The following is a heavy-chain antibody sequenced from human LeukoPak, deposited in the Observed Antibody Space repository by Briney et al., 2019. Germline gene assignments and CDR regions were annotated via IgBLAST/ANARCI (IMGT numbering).Heavy chain of an antibody. V-gene: IGHV4-38-2*02. Sequence: GSLRLSCAASGFTFRSYAMSWVRQAPGKGLEWIGSIYHSGSTYYNPSLKSRVTISVDTSKNQFSLKLTSVTAADTAVYYCAREGSTSGTNWFDPWGQGTLVTVSS. CDR2: IYHSGST. CDR3: AREGSTSGTNWFDP. J-gene: IGHJ5*02. CDR1: GFTFRSYA. D-gene: IGHD3-10*01.